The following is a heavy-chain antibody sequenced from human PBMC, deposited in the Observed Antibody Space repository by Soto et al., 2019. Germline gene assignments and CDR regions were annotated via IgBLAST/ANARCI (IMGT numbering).Heavy chain of an antibody. J-gene: IGHJ6*02. CDR1: GGSISSYY. Sequence: QVQLQESGPGLVKPSETLSLTCTVSGGSISSYYWSWIRQPPGKGLEWIGYIYYSGSTNYNPSLKGRVTIPVDTSKNQCSLKLSSVTAADTAVYYCARDTGKGRRGTTGYYYYGMDVWGQGTTVTVSS. D-gene: IGHD1-7*01. CDR3: ARDTGKGRRGTTGYYYYGMDV. CDR2: IYYSGST. V-gene: IGHV4-59*01.